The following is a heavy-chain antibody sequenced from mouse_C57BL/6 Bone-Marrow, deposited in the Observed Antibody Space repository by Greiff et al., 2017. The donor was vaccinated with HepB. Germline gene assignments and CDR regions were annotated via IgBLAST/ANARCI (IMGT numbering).Heavy chain of an antibody. J-gene: IGHJ2*01. CDR1: GFSFNTYA. D-gene: IGHD1-1*01. CDR3: VRYGSSFDY. Sequence: DVMLVESGGGLVQPKGSLKLSCAASGFSFNTYAMNWVRQAPGKGLEWVARIRSKSNNYATYYADSVKDRFTISRDDSESMLYLQMNNLKTEDTAMYYCVRYGSSFDYWGQGTTLTVSS. CDR2: IRSKSNNYAT. V-gene: IGHV10-1*01.